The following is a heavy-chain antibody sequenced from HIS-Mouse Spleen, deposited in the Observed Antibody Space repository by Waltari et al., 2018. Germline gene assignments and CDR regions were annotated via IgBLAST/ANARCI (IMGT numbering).Heavy chain of an antibody. J-gene: IGHJ2*01. Sequence: QLQLQASGAGLVKPSEVLSLPCTVSGGSISSSTHYWRLIRRHPGKGLEWIGSIYYSGSTYYNPSLKSRVTISVDTSKNQFSLKLSSVTAADTAVYYCAREIPYSSSWYDWYFDLWGRGTLVTVSS. CDR1: GGSISSSTHY. CDR2: IYYSGST. CDR3: AREIPYSSSWYDWYFDL. D-gene: IGHD6-13*01. V-gene: IGHV4-39*07.